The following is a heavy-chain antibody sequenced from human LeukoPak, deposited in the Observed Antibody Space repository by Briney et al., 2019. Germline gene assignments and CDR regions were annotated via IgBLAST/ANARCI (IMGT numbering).Heavy chain of an antibody. V-gene: IGHV3-30*03. D-gene: IGHD4-17*01. CDR2: ISYDGSNK. Sequence: PGGSLRLSCAASGFTFSSYGMHWVHQAPGKGLEWVAVISYDGSNKYYADSVKGRFTISRDNSKNTLYLQMNSLRSEDTAVYYCARKNRPYDYGDFYFDYWGQGTLVTVSS. J-gene: IGHJ4*02. CDR1: GFTFSSYG. CDR3: ARKNRPYDYGDFYFDY.